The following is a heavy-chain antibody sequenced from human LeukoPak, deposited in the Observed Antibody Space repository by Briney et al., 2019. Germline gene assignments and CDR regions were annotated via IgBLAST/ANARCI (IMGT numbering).Heavy chain of an antibody. CDR1: GGSISSGDYY. D-gene: IGHD3-22*01. J-gene: IGHJ4*02. CDR2: TYYSGST. CDR3: ARDRMAKYYYDSSGYQ. V-gene: IGHV4-30-4*08. Sequence: PSETLSLTCTVSGGSISSGDYYWSWIRQPPGKGLEWIGYTYYSGSTYYNPSLKSRVTISVDTSKNQFSLKLSSVTAADTAVYYCARDRMAKYYYDSSGYQWGQGTLVTVSS.